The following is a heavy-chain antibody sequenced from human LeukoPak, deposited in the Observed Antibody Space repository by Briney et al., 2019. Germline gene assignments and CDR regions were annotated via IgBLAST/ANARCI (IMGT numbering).Heavy chain of an antibody. CDR1: GGSFSGYY. V-gene: IGHV4-34*01. D-gene: IGHD6-13*01. CDR2: IDHSGRT. J-gene: IGHJ4*02. Sequence: SETLSLTCAVYGGSFSGYYWSWIRQSPGKGLEWIGEIDHSGRTNSNASLKSRVTISVDTSKNQFSLRLSSVTAADTAVYYCARESIVTAGRKPYDYWDQGALVTVSP. CDR3: ARESIVTAGRKPYDY.